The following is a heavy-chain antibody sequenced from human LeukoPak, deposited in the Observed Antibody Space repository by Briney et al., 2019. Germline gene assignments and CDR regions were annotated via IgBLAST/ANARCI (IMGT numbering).Heavy chain of an antibody. CDR1: GFTFSSYG. J-gene: IGHJ4*02. Sequence: PGGSLRLSCAASGFTFSSYGMHWVRQAPGKGLEWVAFIRYDGSNKYYADSVKGRFTISRDNSKNTLYLQMNSLRAEDTAVYYCAKAPRYSDWLLGSGFDYWGQGTLVTVSS. CDR3: AKAPRYSDWLLGSGFDY. V-gene: IGHV3-30*02. CDR2: IRYDGSNK. D-gene: IGHD3-9*01.